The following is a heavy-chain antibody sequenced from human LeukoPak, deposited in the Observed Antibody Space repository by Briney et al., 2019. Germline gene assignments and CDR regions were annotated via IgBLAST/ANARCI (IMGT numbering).Heavy chain of an antibody. CDR1: GDSISSTDSY. Sequence: SSETLSLTCTVSGDSISSTDSYWGWIRQPPGKRLEWIGSVSYSGSTSYNPSLNSRVTMSIDTSKNQFSLKLTSVTAADTAVFYCARHFDYWGQGTLVTVSS. J-gene: IGHJ4*02. CDR2: VSYSGST. V-gene: IGHV4-39*01. CDR3: ARHFDY.